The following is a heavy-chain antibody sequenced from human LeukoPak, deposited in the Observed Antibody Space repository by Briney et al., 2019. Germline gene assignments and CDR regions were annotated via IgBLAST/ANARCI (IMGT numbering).Heavy chain of an antibody. Sequence: SETLSLTCTVSGGSVSSGSYYWSWIRQPPGEGLEWIGYIYYSGSTNYNPSLKSRVTISVDTPKNQFSLKLSSVTAADTAVYYCARDGGSGPYFDYWGQGTLVTVSS. CDR1: GGSVSSGSYY. CDR3: ARDGGSGPYFDY. V-gene: IGHV4-61*01. D-gene: IGHD2-15*01. J-gene: IGHJ4*02. CDR2: IYYSGST.